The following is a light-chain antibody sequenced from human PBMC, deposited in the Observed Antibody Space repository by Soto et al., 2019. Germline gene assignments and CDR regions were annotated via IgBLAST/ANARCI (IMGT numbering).Light chain of an antibody. J-gene: IGKJ2*01. CDR2: GAS. CDR1: QSVSSNY. Sequence: EIVLTQSPGTLSLSPGERATLSCRASQSVSSNYLAWYQQKPGQAPRLLIYGASRGAAGIPDRFSGSGSGTDFTLTISRLEPEDFAVYFCQQYGRSPMVTFGQGTNLEIK. CDR3: QQYGRSPMVT. V-gene: IGKV3-20*01.